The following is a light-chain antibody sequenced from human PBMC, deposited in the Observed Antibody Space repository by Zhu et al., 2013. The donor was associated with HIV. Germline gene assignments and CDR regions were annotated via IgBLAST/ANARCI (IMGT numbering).Light chain of an antibody. Sequence: VVLMQSPGTLSSSPGDRATLSCRASERVGSASLAWYQQNLGQPPRLLIYGATNRATGIPDRFSGSGSETDFSLTISRLEPEDFAMYYCHHYGSSMSSFGQGTKVEIK. CDR1: ERVGSAS. V-gene: IGKV3-20*01. J-gene: IGKJ2*03. CDR2: GAT. CDR3: HHYGSSMSS.